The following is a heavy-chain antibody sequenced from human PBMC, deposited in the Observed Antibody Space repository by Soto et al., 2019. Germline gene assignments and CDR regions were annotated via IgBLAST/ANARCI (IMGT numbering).Heavy chain of an antibody. CDR2: IYPGDSDT. V-gene: IGHV5-51*01. CDR1: GYSFTSYW. D-gene: IGHD2-2*01. CDR3: ARQGRRGYCSSTSCSNYYYGMDV. J-gene: IGHJ6*02. Sequence: GESLKISCKGSGYSFTSYWIGWVRQMPGKGLERMGIIYPGDSDTRYSPSFQGQVTISADKSISTAYLQWSSLKASDTAMYYCARQGRRGYCSSTSCSNYYYGMDVWGQGTTVTVSS.